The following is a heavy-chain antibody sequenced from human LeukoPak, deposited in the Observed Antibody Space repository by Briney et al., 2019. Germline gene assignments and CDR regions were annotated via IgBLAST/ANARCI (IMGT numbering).Heavy chain of an antibody. D-gene: IGHD5-18*01. J-gene: IGHJ4*02. CDR3: AKGGTPIQLWHYFDY. CDR2: ISYDGSNK. CDR1: GFTFSSYG. Sequence: PGRSLRLSCAAPGFTFSSYGMHWVRQAPGKGLEWVAVISYDGSNKYYADSVKGRFTISRDNSKNTLYLQMNSLRAEDTAVYYCAKGGTPIQLWHYFDYWGQGTLVTVSS. V-gene: IGHV3-30*18.